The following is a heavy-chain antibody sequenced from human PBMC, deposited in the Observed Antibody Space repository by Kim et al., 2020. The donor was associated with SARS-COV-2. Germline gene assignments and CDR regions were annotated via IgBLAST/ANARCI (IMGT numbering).Heavy chain of an antibody. Sequence: GGSLRLSCAASGFTFSSYAMHWVRQAPGKGLEWVAVISYDGSNKYYADSVKGRFTISRDNSKNTLYLQMNSLRAEDTAVYYCARDHDDILTGYYIPPPSYFDYWGQGTLVTVSS. CDR2: ISYDGSNK. V-gene: IGHV3-30*04. D-gene: IGHD3-9*01. J-gene: IGHJ4*02. CDR1: GFTFSSYA. CDR3: ARDHDDILTGYYIPPPSYFDY.